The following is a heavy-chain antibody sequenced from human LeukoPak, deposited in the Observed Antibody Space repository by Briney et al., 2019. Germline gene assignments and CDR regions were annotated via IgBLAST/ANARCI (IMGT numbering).Heavy chain of an antibody. V-gene: IGHV3-30*09. CDR2: ISYHGSNK. D-gene: IGHD1-26*01. CDR1: GFTFSSYA. J-gene: IGHJ6*02. CDR3: ARTGESGGYFYHGMDV. Sequence: GGSLRLSCAASGFTFSSYAMHWVRQAPGKGLEWVAAISYHGSNKYHADSVKGRFAISRDSSKNILYLQMNSLRVEDTAVYYCARTGESGGYFYHGMDVWGQGTPVTVSS.